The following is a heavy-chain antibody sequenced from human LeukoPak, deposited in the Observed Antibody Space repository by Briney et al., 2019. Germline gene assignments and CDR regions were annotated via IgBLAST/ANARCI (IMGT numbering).Heavy chain of an antibody. J-gene: IGHJ6*03. D-gene: IGHD5-18*01. CDR1: GGSISSYY. V-gene: IGHV4-59*01. Sequence: PSETLSLTCAVSGGSISSYYWSWIRQPPGKGLEWIGYIYYSRSTNYNPPLKSRVTISVDTSKNQFSLKLSSVTAADTAVYYCARVTRGYSYGYPYYYYYMDVWGKGTTVTVSS. CDR2: IYYSRST. CDR3: ARVTRGYSYGYPYYYYYMDV.